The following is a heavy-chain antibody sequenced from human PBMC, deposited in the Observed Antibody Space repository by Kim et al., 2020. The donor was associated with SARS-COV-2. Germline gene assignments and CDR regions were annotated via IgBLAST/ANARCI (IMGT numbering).Heavy chain of an antibody. CDR2: INTNTGNP. CDR1: GYTFTSYA. J-gene: IGHJ5*02. Sequence: ASVKVSCKASGYTFTSYAMNWVRQAPGQGLEWMGWINTNTGNPTYAQGFTGRFVFSLDTSVSTAYLQISSLKAEDTGVYYCARVHKQQLSNWFDPWGQGTLVTVSS. D-gene: IGHD6-13*01. V-gene: IGHV7-4-1*02. CDR3: ARVHKQQLSNWFDP.